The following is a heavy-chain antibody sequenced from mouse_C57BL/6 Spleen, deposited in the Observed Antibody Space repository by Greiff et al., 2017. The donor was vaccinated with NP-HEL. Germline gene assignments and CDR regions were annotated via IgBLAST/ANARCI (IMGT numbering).Heavy chain of an antibody. CDR1: GYTFTSYW. V-gene: IGHV1-72*01. CDR3: AREGPITTVVARNYFDY. Sequence: VQLQQPGAELVKPGASVKLSCKASGYTFTSYWMHWVKQRPGRGLEWIGRIDPNSGGTKYTEKFKSKATLTVDKPSSTAYMQLSSLTSEDSAVYYCAREGPITTVVARNYFDYWGQGTTLTVSS. CDR2: IDPNSGGT. J-gene: IGHJ2*01. D-gene: IGHD1-1*01.